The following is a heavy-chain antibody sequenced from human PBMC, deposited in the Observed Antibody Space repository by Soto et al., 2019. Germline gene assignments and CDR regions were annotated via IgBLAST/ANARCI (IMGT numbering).Heavy chain of an antibody. CDR3: ARRSTVTSQYNYYGMDV. CDR2: ISAYNGNT. Sequence: QVQLVQSGAEVKKPGASVKVSCKASGYTFTSYGISWVRQAPGQGLEWMGWISAYNGNTNYAQKVQGRALMTTYKYASTAYMELRSLRSDDTAVYYCARRSTVTSQYNYYGMDVWGQGPTVTVSS. V-gene: IGHV1-18*01. J-gene: IGHJ6*02. CDR1: GYTFTSYG. D-gene: IGHD4-17*01.